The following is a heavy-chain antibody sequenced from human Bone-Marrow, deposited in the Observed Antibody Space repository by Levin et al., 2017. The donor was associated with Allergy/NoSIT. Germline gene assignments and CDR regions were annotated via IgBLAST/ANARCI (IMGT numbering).Heavy chain of an antibody. CDR3: ANSIGGYYYYMDV. Sequence: PGGSLRLSCEASGFSVSSSYMTWVRRAPGKGLECVSLLYSGGDTYYADSVKGRFTTSRDNSKNTLYLQMNSLTAEDAGVYYCANSIGGYYYYMDVWGKGTTVAVSS. CDR2: LYSGGDT. V-gene: IGHV3-53*01. J-gene: IGHJ6*03. D-gene: IGHD3-16*01. CDR1: GFSVSSSY.